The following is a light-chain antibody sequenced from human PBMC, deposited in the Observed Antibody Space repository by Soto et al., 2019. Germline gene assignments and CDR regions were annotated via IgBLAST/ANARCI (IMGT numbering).Light chain of an antibody. CDR3: QSYDSSLSCVV. Sequence: QSVLTQPPSVSVAPGQRVTISCTGSSSNIGAGYDVHWYQQLPGTAPKLLIYGNSNRPSGVPDRFSGSKSGTSASLAITGLQAEDEADYYCQSYDSSLSCVVFGGGTKLTFL. V-gene: IGLV1-40*01. CDR2: GNS. J-gene: IGLJ2*01. CDR1: SSNIGAGYD.